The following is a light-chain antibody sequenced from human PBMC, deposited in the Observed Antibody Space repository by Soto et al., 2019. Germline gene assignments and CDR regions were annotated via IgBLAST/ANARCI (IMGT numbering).Light chain of an antibody. V-gene: IGLV1-47*01. CDR1: SSNIGSNY. CDR3: AAWDDSLSVVV. CDR2: RKN. J-gene: IGLJ2*01. Sequence: QSVLTQPPSASGTPGQRVTISCSGSSSNIGSNYVYWYQQLPGTAPKLLIYRKNQRPSGVPDRFSGSKSGTSASLAISGLRSEDEADYYCAAWDDSLSVVVFGGGTKVTVL.